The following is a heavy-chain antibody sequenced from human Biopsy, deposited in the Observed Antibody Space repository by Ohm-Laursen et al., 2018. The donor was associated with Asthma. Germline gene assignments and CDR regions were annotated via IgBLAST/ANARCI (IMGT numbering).Heavy chain of an antibody. D-gene: IGHD3-16*02. V-gene: IGHV3-30*03. J-gene: IGHJ4*02. CDR2: ISYDGNHK. Sequence: SLRLSCAASGFMFRSFGMHWVRQAPGKGLEWVAVISYDGNHKFYEDSVKGRFTISRDNSKNTLFLQMNSLRAEDTAVYYCARGGSRDLWGTYRYPWDYWGQGTLVTVSS. CDR1: GFMFRSFG. CDR3: ARGGSRDLWGTYRYPWDY.